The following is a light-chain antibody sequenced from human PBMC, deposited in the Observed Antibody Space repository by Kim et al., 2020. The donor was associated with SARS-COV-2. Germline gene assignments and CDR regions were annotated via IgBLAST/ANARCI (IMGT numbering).Light chain of an antibody. V-gene: IGLV2-14*01. CDR3: SSYASTTFL. Sequence: QSALTQPASVSGSPGQSITISCIGTSSDVGAYDYVSWYQQHPGKAPKLILSDVKKRPSGVSDRFSGSKFGKTASLTISGLQAEDEADYFCSSYASTTFLFGTGTKV. J-gene: IGLJ1*01. CDR2: DVK. CDR1: SSDVGAYDY.